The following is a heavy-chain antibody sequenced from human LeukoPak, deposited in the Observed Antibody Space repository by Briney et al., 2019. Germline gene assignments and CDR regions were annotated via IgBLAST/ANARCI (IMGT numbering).Heavy chain of an antibody. V-gene: IGHV4-59*01. CDR3: ARARAYSSSWNYYFDY. Sequence: PSETLSLTCTGSGGSISSYYWSWIRQPPGKGLEWIGYIYYSGSTNYNPSLKRRVTISVDTSKNQFSLKLSSVTAADTAVYYCARARAYSSSWNYYFDYWGQGTLVTVSS. CDR1: GGSISSYY. CDR2: IYYSGST. D-gene: IGHD6-13*01. J-gene: IGHJ4*02.